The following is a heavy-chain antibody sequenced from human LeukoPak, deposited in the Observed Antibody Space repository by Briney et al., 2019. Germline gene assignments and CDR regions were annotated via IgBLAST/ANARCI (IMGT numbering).Heavy chain of an antibody. CDR2: INTNTRNP. CDR3: ARVGGYGDPYYYYYMDV. D-gene: IGHD4-17*01. CDR1: GYTFTSYA. J-gene: IGHJ6*03. Sequence: ASVKVSCKASGYTFTSYAMNWVRQAPGQGLEWMGWINTNTRNPTYAQGFTGRFVFSLDTSVSTAYLQISSLKAEDTAVYYCARVGGYGDPYYYYYMDVWGKGTTVTVSS. V-gene: IGHV7-4-1*02.